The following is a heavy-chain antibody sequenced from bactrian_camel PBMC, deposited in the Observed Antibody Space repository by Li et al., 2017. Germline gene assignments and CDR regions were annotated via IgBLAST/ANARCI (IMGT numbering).Heavy chain of an antibody. D-gene: IGHD2*01. CDR1: GFMLNRYS. CDR3: AAGDTWYCLSDFRARNFAY. CDR2: ITSGGGTT. V-gene: IGHV3S1*01. Sequence: QVQLVESGGGLVQPGGTLTLSCAASGFMLNRYSVYWVRQQPGKGLQWVSRITSGGGTTWNDDSVNGRFAISRDNAKNTLYLQLNSLKPEDTGLYFCAAGDTWYCLSDFRARNFAYWGQGTQVTVS. J-gene: IGHJ6*01.